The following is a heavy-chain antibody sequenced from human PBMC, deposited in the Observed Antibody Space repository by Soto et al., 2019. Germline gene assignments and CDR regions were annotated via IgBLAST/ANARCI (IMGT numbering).Heavy chain of an antibody. J-gene: IGHJ4*02. CDR1: GSTFTRYG. V-gene: IGHV1-18*04. CDR3: ARDTYCTNGVCYRGSFDY. Sequence: ASVKVSCKASGSTFTRYGISWVRQAPGQGLEWMGWISAYNGNTNYAQKLQGRVTMTTDTSTSTAYMELRSLRSDDTAVYYCARDTYCTNGVCYRGSFDYWGQGTLVTVSS. CDR2: ISAYNGNT. D-gene: IGHD2-8*01.